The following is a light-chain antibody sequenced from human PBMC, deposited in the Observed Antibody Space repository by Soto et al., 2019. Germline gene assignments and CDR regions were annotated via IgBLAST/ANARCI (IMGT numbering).Light chain of an antibody. V-gene: IGKV3-20*01. J-gene: IGKJ2*01. CDR3: QQYGSSPYT. CDR1: QSVSSSY. CDR2: GAS. Sequence: EIVLTQSPGTLSLSPGERATLSCRASQSVSSSYLAWYQQKPGQAPRLLIYGASNRATGIPDTFRGSGSGTDFTLTIRRLEHEDFAIYYCQQYGSSPYTFGQGTKLEIK.